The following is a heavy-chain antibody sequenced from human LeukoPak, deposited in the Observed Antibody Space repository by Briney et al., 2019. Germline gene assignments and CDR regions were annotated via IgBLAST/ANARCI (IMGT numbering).Heavy chain of an antibody. CDR2: IYYSGSS. D-gene: IGHD3-10*01. CDR1: DGSISSYY. J-gene: IGHJ4*02. V-gene: IGHV4-59*01. CDR3: ARRSTILRGVPFDY. Sequence: KPSETLSLTCTVSDGSISSYYWSWIRQPPGKGLEWIGYIYYSGSSNYNPSLKSRVTISADTSKSQFSLKLSSVTAADTAVYYCARRSTILRGVPFDYWGQGTLVTVSS.